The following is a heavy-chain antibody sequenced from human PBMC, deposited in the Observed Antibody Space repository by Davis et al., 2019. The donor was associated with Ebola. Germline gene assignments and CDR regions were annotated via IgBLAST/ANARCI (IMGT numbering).Heavy chain of an antibody. CDR1: GNSFNSHW. CDR3: ATLRRTITGMDDGFDI. CDR2: IYTGDSDT. J-gene: IGHJ3*02. V-gene: IGHV5-51*01. Sequence: KVSCKDSGNSFNSHWIGWVRQMPGKGLEWMGIIYTGDSDTRYSPSFRGQVTISADKSTKTAFLQWSSLKASDTAMYYCATLRRTITGMDDGFDIWGQGTMVTVSS. D-gene: IGHD1-14*01.